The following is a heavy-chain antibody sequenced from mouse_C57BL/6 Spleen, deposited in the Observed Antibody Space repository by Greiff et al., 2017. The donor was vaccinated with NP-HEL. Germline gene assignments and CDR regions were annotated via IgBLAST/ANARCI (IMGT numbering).Heavy chain of an antibody. D-gene: IGHD3-3*01. CDR1: GYTFTSYW. CDR3: AERGLSWFAY. CDR2: IDPSDSYT. Sequence: VQLQQPGAELVKPGASVKLSCKASGYTFTSYWMQWVKQRPGQGLEWIGEIDPSDSYTNYNQKFKGKATLTVDTSSSTAYMQLSSLTSEDSAVYYCAERGLSWFAYWGQGTLVTVSA. V-gene: IGHV1-50*01. J-gene: IGHJ3*01.